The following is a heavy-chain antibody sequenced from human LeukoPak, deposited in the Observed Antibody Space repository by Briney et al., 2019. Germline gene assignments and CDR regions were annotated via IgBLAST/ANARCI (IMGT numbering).Heavy chain of an antibody. D-gene: IGHD4-17*01. J-gene: IGHJ4*02. V-gene: IGHV1-69*13. CDR2: IIPIFGTA. Sequence: SVKVSCKASGYTFTSYAISWVRQAPGQGLEWMGGIIPIFGTANYAQKFQGRVTITADESTSTAYMELRSLRSDDTAVYYCARDLRTTVTTAGYWGQGTLVTVSS. CDR1: GYTFTSYA. CDR3: ARDLRTTVTTAGY.